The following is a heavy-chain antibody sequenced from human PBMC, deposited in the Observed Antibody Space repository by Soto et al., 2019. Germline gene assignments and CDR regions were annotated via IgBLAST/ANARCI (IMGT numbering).Heavy chain of an antibody. Sequence: SQTLSLTCAISGDSVSSHSAAWNWIRQSPSRGLEWLVRTYYTSKWYNDYAVSVKSRITINPDTSKNQFSLQLNSVTPEDTAVYYCARSPYSAVRAFDIWGQGTMVTVSS. D-gene: IGHD4-4*01. V-gene: IGHV6-1*01. J-gene: IGHJ3*02. CDR3: ARSPYSAVRAFDI. CDR2: TYYTSKWYN. CDR1: GDSVSSHSAA.